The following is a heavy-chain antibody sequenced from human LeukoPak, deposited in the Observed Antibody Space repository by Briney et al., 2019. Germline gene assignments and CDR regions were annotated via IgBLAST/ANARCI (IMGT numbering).Heavy chain of an antibody. Sequence: GGSVRLACPAYGLTFSSYGMRSVSQAPGKGLEWVAFIWYDGSNKYYADSVKGRFTISRDNSKNTLYLQMNSLRAEDTAVYYCARDQVYGDYYYFDYWGQGTLVTVSS. J-gene: IGHJ4*02. V-gene: IGHV3-33*01. CDR1: GLTFSSYG. CDR2: IWYDGSNK. D-gene: IGHD4-17*01. CDR3: ARDQVYGDYYYFDY.